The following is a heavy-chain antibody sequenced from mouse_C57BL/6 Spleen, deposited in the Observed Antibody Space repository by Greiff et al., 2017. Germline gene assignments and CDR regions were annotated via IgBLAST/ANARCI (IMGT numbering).Heavy chain of an antibody. CDR1: GFSLTSYG. D-gene: IGHD2-4*01. CDR2: IWSDGST. J-gene: IGHJ4*01. CDR3: AGQRATMITTRGDAMDY. V-gene: IGHV2-6-1*01. Sequence: VMLVESGPGLVAPSQSLSITCTVSGFSLTSYGVHWVRQPPGTGLEWLVVIWSDGSTTYNSALKSRLSISKDNSKSQVFLKMNSLQTDDTAMYDCAGQRATMITTRGDAMDYWGQGTSVTVSS.